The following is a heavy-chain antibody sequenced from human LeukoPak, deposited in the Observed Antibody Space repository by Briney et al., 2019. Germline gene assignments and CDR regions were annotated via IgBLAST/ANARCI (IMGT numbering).Heavy chain of an antibody. J-gene: IGHJ3*02. CDR3: ARRRRGDAFDI. CDR1: GYSISSGYY. CDR2: IYHSGST. V-gene: IGHV4-38-2*01. D-gene: IGHD1-14*01. Sequence: SETLSLTCAVSGYSISSGYYWGWIWQPPGKGLEWIGSIYHSGSTYYNPSLKSRVTISVDTSKNQFSLKLSSVTAADTAVYYCARRRRGDAFDIWGQGTMVTVSS.